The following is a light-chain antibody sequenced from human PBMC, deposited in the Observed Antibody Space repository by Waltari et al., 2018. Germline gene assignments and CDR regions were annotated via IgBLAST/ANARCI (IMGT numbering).Light chain of an antibody. V-gene: IGLV1-51*01. J-gene: IGLJ1*01. CDR3: GTWDTSLSAYV. CDR1: SPNIEHNY. CDR2: DDN. Sequence: QSVLTQPPSVSAAPGQRVTISCSGSSPNIEHNYVYWYQQLPGTAPKLFIFDDNKRSSGLPDRFSGSKSGTSATLDITGLQTGDEADYYCGTWDTSLSAYVFGTGTKVTVL.